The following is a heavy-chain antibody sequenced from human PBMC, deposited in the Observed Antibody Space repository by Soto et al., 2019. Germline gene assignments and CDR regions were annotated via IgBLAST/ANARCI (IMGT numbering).Heavy chain of an antibody. J-gene: IGHJ6*02. CDR2: ISAYNGNT. Sequence: QVQLVQSGAEVKKPGASVKVSCKASGYTFTSYGISWVRQAPGQGLEWMGWISAYNGNTNYAQKPQGRVTMTTDTSTSTAYMELRSLRSDDTAVYYCARDRFYPWYQLYYSYYGMDVWGQGTTVTGSS. CDR1: GYTFTSYG. D-gene: IGHD2-2*01. V-gene: IGHV1-18*01. CDR3: ARDRFYPWYQLYYSYYGMDV.